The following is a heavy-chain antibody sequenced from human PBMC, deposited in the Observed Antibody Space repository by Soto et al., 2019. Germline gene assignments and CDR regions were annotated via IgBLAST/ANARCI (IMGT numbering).Heavy chain of an antibody. V-gene: IGHV4-34*01. D-gene: IGHD3-3*01. J-gene: IGHJ4*02. CDR3: VRSVILSGGSYKGLIRLHYFDT. Sequence: SETLSLTCAVYGGSFSDYSWTWIRQPPGKGLEWIGEINHSGSTYYNPSLMSRVTISVDTSKNQFSLKLTSVTAADTAIYYCVRSVILSGGSYKGLIRLHYFDTWGPGTLVTVS. CDR2: INHSGST. CDR1: GGSFSDYS.